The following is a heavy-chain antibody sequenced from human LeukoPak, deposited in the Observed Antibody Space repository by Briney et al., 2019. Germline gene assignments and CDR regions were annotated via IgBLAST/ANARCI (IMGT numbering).Heavy chain of an antibody. CDR2: INPGSSHT. D-gene: IGHD5-18*01. V-gene: IGHV5-51*01. CDR1: GYSFTSYW. CDR3: ASPRGVSRNGYFDI. J-gene: IGHJ3*02. Sequence: GESLKISCKGSGYSFTSYWIGWVREMPGKGLEWMGIINPGSSHTRYSPSFQGQVTISADKSISTAYLQWSSLKGSDAAMYCGASPRGVSRNGYFDIWGQGTLVTVSS.